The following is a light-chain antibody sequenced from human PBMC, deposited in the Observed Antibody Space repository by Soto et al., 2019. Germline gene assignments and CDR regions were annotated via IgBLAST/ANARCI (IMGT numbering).Light chain of an antibody. Sequence: DIVMTQSPDSLAVSLGERATINCKSSQSLLYSSNNKNYLAWYQQKPGHPPKLLIYWASTRESGVPDRFSGSGSGTDFTLTISSLQAEDVAVYYCQQYYSTPPTFGGGTKVEI. J-gene: IGKJ4*01. CDR1: QSLLYSSNNKNY. CDR3: QQYYSTPPT. CDR2: WAS. V-gene: IGKV4-1*01.